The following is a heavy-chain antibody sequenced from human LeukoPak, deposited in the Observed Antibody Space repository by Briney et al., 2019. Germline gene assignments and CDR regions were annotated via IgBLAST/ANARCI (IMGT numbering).Heavy chain of an antibody. CDR1: GGSISSYY. CDR2: FFSSGST. D-gene: IGHD1-7*01. Sequence: PSETLSLTCTVSGGSISSYYWSWIRQPPGKGLEWIGDFFSSGSTNYNPSLKSRVTISLDTPKNQLSLRLTSVTVSDTALYYCAVLRNYALDYWGQGTLVTVSS. CDR3: AVLRNYALDY. J-gene: IGHJ4*02. V-gene: IGHV4-4*09.